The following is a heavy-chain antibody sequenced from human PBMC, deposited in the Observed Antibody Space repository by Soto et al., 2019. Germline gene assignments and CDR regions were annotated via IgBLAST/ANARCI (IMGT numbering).Heavy chain of an antibody. Sequence: VQLQQWGAGLLKPSETLSLTCAVYGGSFSGYHWSWFRQPPGKGLEWIGEINPSGSINYNPSLKSRVTISVETSKNQFSLNLSSVPAADTAVYYCATFVGATTVTRGSPRDYWGQGTLVTVSS. J-gene: IGHJ4*02. CDR3: ATFVGATTVTRGSPRDY. CDR1: GGSFSGYH. D-gene: IGHD4-4*01. CDR2: INPSGSI. V-gene: IGHV4-34*01.